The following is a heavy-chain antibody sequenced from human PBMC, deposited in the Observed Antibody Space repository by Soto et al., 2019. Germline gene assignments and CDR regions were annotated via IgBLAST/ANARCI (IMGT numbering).Heavy chain of an antibody. J-gene: IGHJ2*01. CDR3: ARPDFGDYWYFDL. D-gene: IGHD4-17*01. V-gene: IGHV1-69*08. Sequence: QDQLVQSGAEVKKPGSSVKVSCKASGGTFSSHTFSWVRQAPGQGLEWMGRIIPALGTATYAQKFQGRVTITADESATTGYMEPKRLRSEDTAVYYCARPDFGDYWYFDLLGRGTLVTVSS. CDR2: IIPALGTA. CDR1: GGTFSSHT.